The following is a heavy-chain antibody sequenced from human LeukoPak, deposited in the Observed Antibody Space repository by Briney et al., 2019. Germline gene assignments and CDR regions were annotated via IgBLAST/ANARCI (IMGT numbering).Heavy chain of an antibody. Sequence: SETLSLTCTVSGYSISSGYYWGWIRPPPGKGLEWIGSIYHSGSTYYNPSLKSRVTISVDTSKNQFSLKLSSVTAADTAVYYCARERGNAFDIWGQGTMVTVSS. CDR1: GYSISSGYY. J-gene: IGHJ3*02. CDR2: IYHSGST. D-gene: IGHD3-16*01. CDR3: ARERGNAFDI. V-gene: IGHV4-38-2*02.